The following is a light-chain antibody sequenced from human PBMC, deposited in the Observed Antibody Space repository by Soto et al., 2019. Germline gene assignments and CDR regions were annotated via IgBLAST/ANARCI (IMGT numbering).Light chain of an antibody. Sequence: IQMTQSPSSLSASVGDRVTITCRASQNVAHFLNWYQQKPGKAPKLLIYATSSLQSGVPPRFSGSGSGTDFTLAISSLQPEDSATYYCLQDINYPWTFGQGTKVDIK. CDR2: ATS. J-gene: IGKJ1*01. CDR1: QNVAHF. V-gene: IGKV1-6*01. CDR3: LQDINYPWT.